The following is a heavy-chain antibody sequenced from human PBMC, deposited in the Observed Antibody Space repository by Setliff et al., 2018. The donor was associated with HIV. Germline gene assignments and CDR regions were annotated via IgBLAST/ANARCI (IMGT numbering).Heavy chain of an antibody. J-gene: IGHJ4*02. CDR2: FDPEDGET. Sequence: ASVKVSCKVSGFTLREVSMHWVRQAPAKGLEWMGYFDPEDGETVYALKFQGRVTMTEDTSTDTAYMELSGLRSEDTAVYYCAIDMVGGWLRPMPDFWGPGTLVTVSS. CDR3: AIDMVGGWLRPMPDF. D-gene: IGHD2-2*01. CDR1: GFTLREVS. V-gene: IGHV1-24*01.